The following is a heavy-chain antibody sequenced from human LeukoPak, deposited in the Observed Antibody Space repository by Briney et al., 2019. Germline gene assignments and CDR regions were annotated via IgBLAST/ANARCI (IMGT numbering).Heavy chain of an antibody. CDR1: GGTFTSYA. J-gene: IGHJ4*02. D-gene: IGHD4-17*01. CDR3: ARERRLPTVTTPYYFDY. CDR2: IIPIFGTA. Sequence: ASVKVSCKASGGTFTSYAISWVRQAPGQGLEWMGGIIPIFGTANYAQKFQGRVTITADESTSTAYMELSSLRSEDTAVYYCARERRLPTVTTPYYFDYWGLGTLVTVSS. V-gene: IGHV1-69*13.